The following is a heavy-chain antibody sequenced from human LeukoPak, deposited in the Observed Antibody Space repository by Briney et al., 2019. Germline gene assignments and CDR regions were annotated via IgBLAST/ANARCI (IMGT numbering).Heavy chain of an antibody. CDR2: VGTDGSST. Sequence: GGSLRLSCAASGFTFSNNWMDWVRQVPGQGPVWVSRVGTDGSSTAYADYVKGRFTISRDNAKNTLYLQMNSLRVEDTAVYYCARDKYGGNSNAFDIWGQGTLVTVSS. CDR1: GFTFSNNW. CDR3: ARDKYGGNSNAFDI. J-gene: IGHJ3*02. V-gene: IGHV3-74*01. D-gene: IGHD4-23*01.